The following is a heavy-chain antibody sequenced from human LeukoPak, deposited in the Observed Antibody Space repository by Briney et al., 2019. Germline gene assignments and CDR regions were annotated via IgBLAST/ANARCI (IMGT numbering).Heavy chain of an antibody. J-gene: IGHJ4*01. CDR1: GFAFSNYA. D-gene: IGHD3-16*01. Sequence: PGGSLRLSCAASGFAFSNYAMHWGRQAPGKGLEWVASILYDGSNKFYADSVKGRFTISRDNSKNTLYLQMNSLRAEDTAIYYCARDYLGGFDYWGHGILVTVSS. CDR2: ILYDGSNK. V-gene: IGHV3-30-3*01. CDR3: ARDYLGGFDY.